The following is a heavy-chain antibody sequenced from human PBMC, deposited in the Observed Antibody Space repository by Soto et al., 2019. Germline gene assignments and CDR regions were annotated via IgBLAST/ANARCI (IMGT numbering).Heavy chain of an antibody. J-gene: IGHJ6*02. CDR3: ARWYYYDSSGYYYYYYGMDV. V-gene: IGHV1-18*01. Sequence: QVQLVQSGAEVKKPGASVKVSCKASGYTFTSYGISWVRQAPGQGLEWMGWISAYNGNTNYAQKLQGRVTMTTDRSTSTAYMELRSLRSDDTAVYYCARWYYYDSSGYYYYYYGMDVWGQGTTVTVSS. D-gene: IGHD3-22*01. CDR1: GYTFTSYG. CDR2: ISAYNGNT.